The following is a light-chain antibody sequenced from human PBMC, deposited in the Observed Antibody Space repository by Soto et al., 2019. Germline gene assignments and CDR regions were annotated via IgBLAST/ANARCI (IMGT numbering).Light chain of an antibody. CDR3: QQYSTYPYI. CDR2: KAS. V-gene: IGKV1-5*03. J-gene: IGKJ2*01. CDR1: QSIRSW. Sequence: DIQMTQFPSTLSASVGDRVTITCRASQSIRSWLAWYQQKPGRAPTLLIYKASSLQRGVPSRFSGSGSETEFTLTISSLQPEDFATYYCQQYSTYPYIFGQGTKVDIK.